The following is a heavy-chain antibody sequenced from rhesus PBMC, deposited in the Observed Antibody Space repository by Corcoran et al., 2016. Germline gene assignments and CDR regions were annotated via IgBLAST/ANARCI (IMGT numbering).Heavy chain of an antibody. CDR1: GYSISSGYG. J-gene: IGHJ4*01. Sequence: QLQLQESGPGLVKPSETLSLTCAVSGYSISSGYGWSGIRQPPGKGLEWFGYISYSGSTSYNPSLKSRVSISRDTSKNQFSLKLSSVTAADTAVYYCAREGVRGHFDYWGQGVLVTVSS. CDR2: ISYSGST. CDR3: AREGVRGHFDY. D-gene: IGHD1-44*02. V-gene: IGHV4-122*02.